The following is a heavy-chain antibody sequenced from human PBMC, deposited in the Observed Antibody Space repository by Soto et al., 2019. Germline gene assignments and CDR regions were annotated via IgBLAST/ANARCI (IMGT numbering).Heavy chain of an antibody. J-gene: IGHJ6*02. D-gene: IGHD2-2*01. CDR1: ASTFINYW. CDR2: IYPHDSDT. CDR3: ARFFCFSSTCNSAMDV. Sequence: PGESLKISCKGSASTFINYWIALVRQMPGEGLEWMGIIYPHDSDTRYSPSFQGQVTISADKSINTAYLQWSSLKASDTAMYYCARFFCFSSTCNSAMDVWGQGTSVTVSS. V-gene: IGHV5-51*01.